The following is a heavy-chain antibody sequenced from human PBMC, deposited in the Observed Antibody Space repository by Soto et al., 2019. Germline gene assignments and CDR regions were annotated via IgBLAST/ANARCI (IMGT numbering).Heavy chain of an antibody. CDR3: ARGEMGYSSSPRYYYYGMDV. D-gene: IGHD6-6*01. V-gene: IGHV1-69*13. J-gene: IGHJ6*02. CDR1: GGTFSSYA. CDR2: IIPIFGTA. Sequence: GASVKVSCKASGGTFSSYAISWVRQAPGQGLEWMGGIIPIFGTANYAQKFQGGVTITADESTSTAYMELSSLRSEDTAVYYCARGEMGYSSSPRYYYYGMDVWGQGTTVTVSS.